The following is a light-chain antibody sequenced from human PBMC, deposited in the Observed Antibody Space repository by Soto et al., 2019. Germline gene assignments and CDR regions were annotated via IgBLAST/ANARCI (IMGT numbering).Light chain of an antibody. CDR1: QTISSW. CDR3: QHYNSYSEA. J-gene: IGKJ1*01. Sequence: EIQRTQSPSTLSGSVGDRFTITCLASQTISSWLAWYQQKPGKAPKLLIYKASTLKSGFTSRFSGSGSGTEFTLTISSLQPDDFATYYCQHYNSYSEAFGQGTKVDIK. V-gene: IGKV1-5*03. CDR2: KAS.